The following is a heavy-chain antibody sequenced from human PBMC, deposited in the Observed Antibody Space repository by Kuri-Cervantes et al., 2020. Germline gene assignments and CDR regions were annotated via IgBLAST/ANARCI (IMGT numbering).Heavy chain of an antibody. J-gene: IGHJ4*02. CDR2: ISAYNGNT. D-gene: IGHD1-26*01. Sequence: ASVNVSFKASGYTLTSYGISWVRQAPGQGLEWMGWISAYNGNTNYARKLQGRVTMTTDTSTSTAYMELRSLRSDDTALYYCARGGLSLWDLPDYWGQGTLVTVSS. V-gene: IGHV1-18*01. CDR3: ARGGLSLWDLPDY. CDR1: GYTLTSYG.